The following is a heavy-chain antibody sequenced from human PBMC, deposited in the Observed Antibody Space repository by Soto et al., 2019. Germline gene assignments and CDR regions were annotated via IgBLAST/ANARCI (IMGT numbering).Heavy chain of an antibody. Sequence: QVQLVQSGAEVKKPGASVKVSCKASGYTFTSYGISWVRQAPGQGLEWRGWISAYNGNTNYAQKLQGRVTMTTDTSTSTAYMELRSLRSDDTAVYYCARRDIVVVVAATSYAFDIWGQGTMVTVSS. D-gene: IGHD2-15*01. CDR1: GYTFTSYG. V-gene: IGHV1-18*01. CDR3: ARRDIVVVVAATSYAFDI. J-gene: IGHJ3*02. CDR2: ISAYNGNT.